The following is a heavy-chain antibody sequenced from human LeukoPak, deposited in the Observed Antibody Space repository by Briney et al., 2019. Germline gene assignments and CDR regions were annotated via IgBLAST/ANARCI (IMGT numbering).Heavy chain of an antibody. D-gene: IGHD1-26*01. J-gene: IGHJ4*02. CDR3: ARDFGGSPSGDY. V-gene: IGHV1-46*01. Sequence: GASVKVSCKTSGYSFTNYYMHWVRQAPGQGLEWMGIINPSGGSTNYAQKFQGRVTMTRDTSTSTVYMELSSLRAEDTAVYYCARDFGGSPSGDYWGQGTLVTVSS. CDR1: GYSFTNYY. CDR2: INPSGGST.